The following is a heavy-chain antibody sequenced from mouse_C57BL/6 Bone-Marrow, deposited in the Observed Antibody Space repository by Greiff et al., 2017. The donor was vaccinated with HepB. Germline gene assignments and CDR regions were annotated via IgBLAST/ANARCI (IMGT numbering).Heavy chain of an antibody. D-gene: IGHD1-1*01. CDR1: GFSLTSYG. J-gene: IGHJ1*03. CDR2: IWSGGST. Sequence: VQLQQSGPGLVQPSQSLSITCTVSGFSLTSYGVHWVRQSPGKGLEWLGVIWSGGSTDYNAAFISRLSISNDNAKIQVFFKMNSLQADDTAIYYCARMGYYGSSYGYFDVWGTGTTVTVSS. CDR3: ARMGYYGSSYGYFDV. V-gene: IGHV2-2*01.